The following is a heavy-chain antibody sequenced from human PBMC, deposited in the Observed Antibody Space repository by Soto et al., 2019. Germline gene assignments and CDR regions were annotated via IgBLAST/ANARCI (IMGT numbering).Heavy chain of an antibody. CDR2: ISSSSSYI. J-gene: IGHJ4*02. CDR1: GFTFSSYS. Sequence: GGSLRLSCAASGFTFSSYSMNWVRQAPGKGLEWVSSISSSSSYIYYADSVKGRFTISRDNAKNSLYLQMNSLRAEDTAVYYCASQPSPYCSSTSCYALFTYWGQGTLVTVSS. D-gene: IGHD2-2*01. V-gene: IGHV3-21*01. CDR3: ASQPSPYCSSTSCYALFTY.